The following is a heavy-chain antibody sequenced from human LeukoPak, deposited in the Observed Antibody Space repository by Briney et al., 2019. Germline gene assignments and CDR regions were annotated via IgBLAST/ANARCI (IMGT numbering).Heavy chain of an antibody. D-gene: IGHD6-19*01. CDR1: GFTFSNYV. CDR2: ISYDGSNK. V-gene: IGHV3-30*18. Sequence: PGRSLRLSCAASGFTFSNYVMDWVRQAPGKGLEWVAVISYDGSNKYYADSVKGRFTISRDNSKNTLYLQMNSLRAEDTAVYYCAKDGDSSGWYYFDYWGQGTLVTVSS. CDR3: AKDGDSSGWYYFDY. J-gene: IGHJ4*02.